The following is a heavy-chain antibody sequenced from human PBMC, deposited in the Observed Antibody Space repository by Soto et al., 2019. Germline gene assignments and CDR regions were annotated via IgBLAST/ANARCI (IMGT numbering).Heavy chain of an antibody. CDR2: LNSDGRIT. J-gene: IGHJ4*02. Sequence: EVQLVESGGGLVQPGGSLRLSCAASGFTFSGYWLHWVRHSPGKGLVWVSRLNSDGRITSYAASVKARFTISRDNAKNTLYLQMNSLRAEDTAVYFCARGGAYNGGWFSWGPGTLVTVSS. CDR3: ARGGAYNGGWFS. D-gene: IGHD6-19*01. CDR1: GFTFSGYW. V-gene: IGHV3-74*01.